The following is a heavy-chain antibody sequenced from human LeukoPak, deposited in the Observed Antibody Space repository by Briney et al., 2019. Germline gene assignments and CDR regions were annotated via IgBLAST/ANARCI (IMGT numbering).Heavy chain of an antibody. D-gene: IGHD1-26*01. CDR3: ARAKERTKAGATTIDY. CDR1: GYTFTGYY. J-gene: IGHJ4*02. CDR2: INPNSGGT. Sequence: ASVKVSCKASGYTFTGYYMHWVRQAPGQGLEWMGRINPNSGGTNYAQKFQGRVTMTRDTSISTAYMELSRLRSDDTAVYYCARAKERTKAGATTIDYWGQGTLVTVSS. V-gene: IGHV1-2*06.